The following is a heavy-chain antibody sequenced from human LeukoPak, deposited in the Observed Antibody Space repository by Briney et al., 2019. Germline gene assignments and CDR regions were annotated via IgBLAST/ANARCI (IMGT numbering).Heavy chain of an antibody. D-gene: IGHD3-22*01. CDR1: GYSFTSYG. Sequence: GESLKISCKGSGYSFTSYGIGWVRQMPGKGLEWMVIIYPGDSDTRYSPSFQGQVTISADKSISTAYLQWSSLKASDTAMYYCARRPYYYDSSGYYYFDYWGQGTLVTVSS. V-gene: IGHV5-51*01. CDR2: IYPGDSDT. J-gene: IGHJ4*02. CDR3: ARRPYYYDSSGYYYFDY.